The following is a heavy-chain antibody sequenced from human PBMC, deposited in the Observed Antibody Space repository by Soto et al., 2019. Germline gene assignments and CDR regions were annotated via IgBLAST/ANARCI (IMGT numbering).Heavy chain of an antibody. CDR3: ARNPCGGDCYYSHPFLSSATSTDTWFDP. D-gene: IGHD2-21*02. Sequence: PSETLSLTCTVSGGSISSGDYYWSWIRQPPGKGLEWIGYIYYSGSTYYNPSLKSRVTISVDTSKNQFSLKLSSVTAADTAVYYCARNPCGGDCYYSHPFLSSATSTDTWFDPWGQGTLVTVSS. CDR1: GGSISSGDYY. J-gene: IGHJ5*02. CDR2: IYYSGST. V-gene: IGHV4-30-4*01.